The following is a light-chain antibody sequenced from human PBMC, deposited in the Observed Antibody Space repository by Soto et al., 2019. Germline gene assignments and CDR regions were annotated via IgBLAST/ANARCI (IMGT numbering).Light chain of an antibody. V-gene: IGKV3-11*01. Sequence: EIVLTQSPATLSLSPGERATLSCRARQRVSSSLAWYQQKPGQAPRLLIYDASNRATGIPARFSGSGSGTASTLTISSLEHEDFGVYYCQQRRNGPPTFGGGTKVEIK. CDR2: DAS. CDR3: QQRRNGPPT. J-gene: IGKJ4*01. CDR1: QRVSSS.